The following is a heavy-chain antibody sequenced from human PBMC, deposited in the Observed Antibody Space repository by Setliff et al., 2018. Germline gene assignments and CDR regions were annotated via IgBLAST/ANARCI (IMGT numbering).Heavy chain of an antibody. J-gene: IGHJ6*03. Sequence: GGSLRLSCAASGLTFSHAWVTWVRQSPGKGLEWVGRIRSRNDGGTTDYAAHVKGRFTFSRDDSKNTLYLQMNNLKTEDTATYYCTSAKLERRTGHHYYMDVWGKGTTVTVSS. CDR1: GLTFSHAW. CDR2: IRSRNDGGTT. CDR3: TSAKLERRTGHHYYMDV. D-gene: IGHD1-1*01. V-gene: IGHV3-15*01.